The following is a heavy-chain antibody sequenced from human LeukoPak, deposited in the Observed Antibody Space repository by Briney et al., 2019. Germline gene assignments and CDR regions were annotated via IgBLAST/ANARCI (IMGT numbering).Heavy chain of an antibody. CDR1: GGSTSSSSHY. CDR2: IYYGGST. J-gene: IGHJ5*02. Sequence: SETLSLTCTVSGGSTSSSSHYWGWIRQPPGKGLEWIGSIYYGGSTYYNPSLKSRVTISVDTSKNQFSLKLSSVTAADTAVYYCARDGLRYPGLWELPPNWFDPWGQGTLVTVSS. V-gene: IGHV4-39*07. CDR3: ARDGLRYPGLWELPPNWFDP. D-gene: IGHD1-26*01.